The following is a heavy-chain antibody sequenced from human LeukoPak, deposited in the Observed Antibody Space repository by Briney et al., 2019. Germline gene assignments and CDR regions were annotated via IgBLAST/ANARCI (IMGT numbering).Heavy chain of an antibody. V-gene: IGHV3-7*01. CDR2: IKQDGSEK. CDR1: GFTFSSYW. CDR3: ARKAGPHDFWSGYSH. J-gene: IGHJ4*02. Sequence: GGSLRLSCEASGFTFSSYWLSWVRQAPGKGLEWVANIKQDGSEKYYVDSVKGRFTISRDNAKNSLYLQMNSLRAEDTAVYYCARKAGPHDFWSGYSHWGQGTLVTVSS. D-gene: IGHD3-3*01.